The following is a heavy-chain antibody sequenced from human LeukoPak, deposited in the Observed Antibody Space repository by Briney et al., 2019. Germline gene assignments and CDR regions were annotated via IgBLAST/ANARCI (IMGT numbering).Heavy chain of an antibody. J-gene: IGHJ3*02. CDR1: GGSISSYY. Sequence: SETLSLTCSVSGGSISSYYWSWIRQTPRKGLEWIGYIYYSGSSDYNPSLKSRATISVDTSKNQFSLKLSSVTAADTAVYYCARDVVVTAVYAFDIWGQGTMVTVSS. D-gene: IGHD2-21*02. CDR3: ARDVVVTAVYAFDI. V-gene: IGHV4-59*01. CDR2: IYYSGSS.